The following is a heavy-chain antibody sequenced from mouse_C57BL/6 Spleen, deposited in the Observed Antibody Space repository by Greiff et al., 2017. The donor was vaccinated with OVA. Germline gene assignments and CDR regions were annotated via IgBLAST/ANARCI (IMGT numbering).Heavy chain of an antibody. Sequence: QVHVKQPGAELVRPGTSVKLSCKASGYTFTSYWMHWVKQRPGQGLEWIGVIDPSDSYTNYNQKFKGKATLTVYTSSSTAYMQLSSLTSEDSAVYYCARVHYGSSRGCAYWGQGTLVTVSA. V-gene: IGHV1-59*01. CDR3: ARVHYGSSRGCAY. J-gene: IGHJ3*01. CDR2: IDPSDSYT. D-gene: IGHD1-1*01. CDR1: GYTFTSYW.